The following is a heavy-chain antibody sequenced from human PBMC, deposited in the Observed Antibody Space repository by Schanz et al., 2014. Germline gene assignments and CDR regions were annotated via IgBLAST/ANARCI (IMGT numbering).Heavy chain of an antibody. V-gene: IGHV4-4*02. CDR1: GGSISSGVW. CDR3: TRSTLWSYDV. Sequence: QVQLQESGPRLVKPSETLSLTCTVSGGSISSGVWWTWARQSPGKGLEWIGEIFHSGTTNYNPSLDSRFTISVDKSKNQFSLILSSMTAADTAVYYCTRSTLWSYDVWGRGTMVIVSS. D-gene: IGHD2-21*01. J-gene: IGHJ3*01. CDR2: IFHSGTT.